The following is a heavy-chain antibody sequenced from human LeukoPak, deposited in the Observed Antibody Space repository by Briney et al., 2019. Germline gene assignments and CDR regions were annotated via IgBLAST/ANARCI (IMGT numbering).Heavy chain of an antibody. Sequence: GGPLRLSCAASGFTLSSYEMNWVRQAPGKGVEWVSYISSSGTDIIYADCVKGRFTIYRDNAKHSLSVQKNTLRAEDTAVDYGARGGSFDIWGQGTMVTVSS. D-gene: IGHD3-16*01. CDR3: ARGGSFDI. V-gene: IGHV3-48*03. CDR1: GFTLSSYE. CDR2: ISSSGTDI. J-gene: IGHJ3*02.